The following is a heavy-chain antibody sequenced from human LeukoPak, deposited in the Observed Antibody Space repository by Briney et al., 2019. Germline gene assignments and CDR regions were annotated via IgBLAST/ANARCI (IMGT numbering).Heavy chain of an antibody. CDR2: IYYSGST. Sequence: PSQTLSLTCTVSGGSISSGGYYWSWIRQHPGKGLEWIGYIYYSGSTYYNPSLKSRVTISVDTSKNQFSLKLSYVTAADTAVYYCARDRPYCSGGSCYYYYYGMDVWGKGTTVTVSS. CDR1: GGSISSGGYY. CDR3: ARDRPYCSGGSCYYYYYGMDV. J-gene: IGHJ6*04. V-gene: IGHV4-31*03. D-gene: IGHD2-15*01.